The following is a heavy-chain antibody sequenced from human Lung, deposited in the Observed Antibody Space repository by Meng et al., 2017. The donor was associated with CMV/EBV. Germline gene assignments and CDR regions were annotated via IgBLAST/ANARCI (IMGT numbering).Heavy chain of an antibody. CDR3: ARHPIRVIRFLEWNYHYYGMDV. CDR1: GYTFTSYG. D-gene: IGHD3-3*01. J-gene: IGHJ6*02. CDR2: ISAYNGNT. V-gene: IGHV1-18*01. Sequence: ASVXVSXKASGYTFTSYGISWVRQAPGQGLEWMGWISAYNGNTNYAQKLQGRVTMTTDTSTSTAYMELRSLRSDVTTVDYFARHPIRVIRFLEWNYHYYGMDVWGQGTTVPVSS.